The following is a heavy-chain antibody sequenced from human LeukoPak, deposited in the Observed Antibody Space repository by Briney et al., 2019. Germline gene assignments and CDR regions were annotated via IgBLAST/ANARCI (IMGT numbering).Heavy chain of an antibody. CDR3: ARLLKVEVDY. J-gene: IGHJ4*02. Sequence: PSETLSLTCTVSGGSISSSSYYWGWIRQPPGKGLEWIGTIYYSGNTYYNPSLKSRVTISVDTSQTQFSLRLNSVTAADTAVYYCARLLKVEVDYWGQGTLVTVSS. V-gene: IGHV4-39*01. CDR1: GGSISSSSYY. CDR2: IYYSGNT.